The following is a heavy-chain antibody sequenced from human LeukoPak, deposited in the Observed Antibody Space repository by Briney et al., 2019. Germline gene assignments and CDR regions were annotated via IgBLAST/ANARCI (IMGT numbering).Heavy chain of an antibody. J-gene: IGHJ6*02. CDR2: MNPNSGNT. V-gene: IGHV1-8*01. Sequence: AASVKVSCKASGYTFTSYDINWVRQATGQGLEWMGWMNPNSGNTGYAQKFQGRVTMTRNTSISTAYMELSSLRSEDTAVYYCARFGSSASSYYYYGMDVWGQGTTVTVSS. D-gene: IGHD1-26*01. CDR1: GYTFTSYD. CDR3: ARFGSSASSYYYYGMDV.